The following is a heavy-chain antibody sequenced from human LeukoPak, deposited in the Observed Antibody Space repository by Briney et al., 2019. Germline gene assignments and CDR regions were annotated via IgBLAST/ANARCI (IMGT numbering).Heavy chain of an antibody. CDR2: INHSGST. CDR3: ARESSIAARASSWYFDL. J-gene: IGHJ2*01. CDR1: GGSFSGYY. V-gene: IGHV4-34*01. D-gene: IGHD6-6*01. Sequence: NASETLSLTCAVYGGSFSGYYWSWIRQPPGKGLEWIGEINHSGSTNYNPSLKSRVTISVDTSKNQFSLKLSSVTAADTAVYYCARESSIAARASSWYFDLWGRGTLVTVSS.